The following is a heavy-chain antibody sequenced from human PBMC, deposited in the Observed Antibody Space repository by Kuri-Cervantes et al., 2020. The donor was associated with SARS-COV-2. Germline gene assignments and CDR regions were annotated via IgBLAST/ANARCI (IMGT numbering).Heavy chain of an antibody. Sequence: GGSLRLSCSASGFTFSSYATHWVRQAPGKGLEWVSVISASGDFTYFADSVKGRFTISRDNSKNTLYLQMNSLRAEDTALYYCAKGLSSSWYVGFDYWGQGTLVTVSS. CDR1: GFTFSSYA. CDR2: ISASGDFT. V-gene: IGHV3-23*01. J-gene: IGHJ4*01. D-gene: IGHD6-13*01. CDR3: AKGLSSSWYVGFDY.